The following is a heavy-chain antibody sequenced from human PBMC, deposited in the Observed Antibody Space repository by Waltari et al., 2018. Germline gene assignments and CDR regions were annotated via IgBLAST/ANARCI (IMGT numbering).Heavy chain of an antibody. J-gene: IGHJ3*02. CDR3: ARYPFGIWGSDAFDI. CDR1: GGSISSSNW. CDR2: IYHSGST. D-gene: IGHD7-27*01. V-gene: IGHV4-4*02. Sequence: QVQLQESGPGLVKPSGTLSLTCAVSGGSISSSNWWSWVRQPPGKGLEWIGEIYHSGSTNHNPSLKSRVTISVDKSKNQFSLKLSSVTAADTAVYYCARYPFGIWGSDAFDIWGQGTMVTVSS.